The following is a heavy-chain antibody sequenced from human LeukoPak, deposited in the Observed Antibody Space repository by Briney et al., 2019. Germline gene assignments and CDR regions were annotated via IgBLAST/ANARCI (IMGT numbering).Heavy chain of an antibody. V-gene: IGHV4-34*01. CDR3: ARGPYDSSGYYVGPFDY. D-gene: IGHD3-22*01. J-gene: IGHJ4*02. CDR1: GGSFSGYY. CDR2: INHSGST. Sequence: PSETLSLTCAVYGGSFSGYYWSWIRQPPGKGLEWIGEINHSGSTNYNPSLKSRVTISVDTSKNQFSLKLSSVTAADTAVYYCARGPYDSSGYYVGPFDYWGQGTLVTVSS.